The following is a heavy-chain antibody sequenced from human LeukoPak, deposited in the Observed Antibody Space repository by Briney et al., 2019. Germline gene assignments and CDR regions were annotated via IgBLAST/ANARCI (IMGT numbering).Heavy chain of an antibody. CDR2: IYYSGST. Sequence: SETLSLTCTVSGGSISSSSYYWGWIRHPPGKGLEWIGTIYYSGSTYYNPSLKSRVTISVDTSKNQFSLKLSSVTAADTAVYYCARNRYYYGSGTYGVPNWFDPWGQGTLVTVSS. J-gene: IGHJ5*02. V-gene: IGHV4-39*01. CDR3: ARNRYYYGSGTYGVPNWFDP. CDR1: GGSISSSSYY. D-gene: IGHD3-10*01.